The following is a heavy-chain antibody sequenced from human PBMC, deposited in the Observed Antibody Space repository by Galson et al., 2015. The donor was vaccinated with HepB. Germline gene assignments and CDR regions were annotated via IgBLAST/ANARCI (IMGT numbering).Heavy chain of an antibody. Sequence: SVKVSCKAAGYTFTSNGISWVRQAPGRGLEWVGWISANSGRTKYAWRLLGRLTLTTDTSTSTAYMELRSLRSDDTAIYYCARDRSHSLDFWGQGTLVTVSS. CDR2: ISANSGRT. V-gene: IGHV1-18*04. J-gene: IGHJ4*02. CDR3: ARDRSHSLDF. CDR1: GYTFTSNG. D-gene: IGHD2-15*01.